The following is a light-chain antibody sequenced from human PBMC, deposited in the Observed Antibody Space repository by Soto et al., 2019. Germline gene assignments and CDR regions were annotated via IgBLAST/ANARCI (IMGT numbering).Light chain of an antibody. J-gene: IGKJ5*01. V-gene: IGKV1-16*02. Sequence: DIQMTQSPSSLSASVGDRVTITCRASEDISNFLAWFQQKPGKAPKSLISAASNLKSGVPSKFSGSGSGTDFTLTINSLQPEDFATYYCQQYKSYPVTFGQGTRLEIK. CDR3: QQYKSYPVT. CDR1: EDISNF. CDR2: AAS.